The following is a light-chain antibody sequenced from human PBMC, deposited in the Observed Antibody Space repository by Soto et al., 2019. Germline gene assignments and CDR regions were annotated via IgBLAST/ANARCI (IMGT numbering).Light chain of an antibody. Sequence: EILMTQSPDTLSVSPGESATLSCRASQRVYSNLAWYQQRPGQAPRLLIYHSSTRATGVPTRFSGSGSGTDFTLTINSLQSEDIAVYYCQRYNTWHRSFGEGTKVDI. CDR1: QRVYSN. J-gene: IGKJ1*01. CDR3: QRYNTWHRS. V-gene: IGKV3-15*01. CDR2: HSS.